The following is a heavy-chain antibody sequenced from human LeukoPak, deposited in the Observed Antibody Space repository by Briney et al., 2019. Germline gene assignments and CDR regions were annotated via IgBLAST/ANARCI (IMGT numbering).Heavy chain of an antibody. CDR2: ISADGGST. V-gene: IGHV3-64*01. Sequence: TGGSLRLSCAASGFMFSNYDMHWVRQAPGKGLEYVSHISADGGSTYYAISVKGRFTTSRDNSKNTLYLQMGSLRAEDMAVYYCAGGRGYIYGSDYWGQGTLVTVSS. CDR3: AGGRGYIYGSDY. J-gene: IGHJ4*02. CDR1: GFMFSNYD. D-gene: IGHD5-18*01.